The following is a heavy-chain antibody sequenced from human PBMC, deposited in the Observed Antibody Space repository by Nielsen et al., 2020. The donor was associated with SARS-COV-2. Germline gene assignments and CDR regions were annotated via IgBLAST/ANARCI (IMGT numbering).Heavy chain of an antibody. CDR3: ARVHLMAFGGVIVIYGPLPYGMDV. Sequence: GGSLRLSCAASGFTFSSYAMHWVRQAPGKGLEWVAVISYDGSNKYYADSVKGRFTISRDNAKNSLYLQMNSLRAEDTAVYYCARVHLMAFGGVIVIYGPLPYGMDVWGQGTTVTVSS. V-gene: IGHV3-30*04. CDR1: GFTFSSYA. CDR2: ISYDGSNK. J-gene: IGHJ6*02. D-gene: IGHD3-16*02.